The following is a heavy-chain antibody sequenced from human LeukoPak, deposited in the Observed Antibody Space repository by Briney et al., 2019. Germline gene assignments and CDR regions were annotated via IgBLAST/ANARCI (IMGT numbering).Heavy chain of an antibody. CDR1: GGSISSYY. CDR3: ASHCSSTSCYQWDAFGI. V-gene: IGHV4-59*08. Sequence: PSETLSLTCTVSGGSISSYYWSWIRQPPGKGLEWIGYIYYSGSTNYNPSLKSRVTISVDTSKNQFSLKLSSVTAADTAVYYCASHCSSTSCYQWDAFGIWGQGTMVTVSS. D-gene: IGHD2-2*01. CDR2: IYYSGST. J-gene: IGHJ3*02.